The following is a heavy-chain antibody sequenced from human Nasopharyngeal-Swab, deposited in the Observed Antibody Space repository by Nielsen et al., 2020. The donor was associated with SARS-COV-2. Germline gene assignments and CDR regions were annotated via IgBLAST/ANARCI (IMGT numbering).Heavy chain of an antibody. J-gene: IGHJ4*02. CDR2: ISGSGGST. V-gene: IGHV3-23*01. D-gene: IGHD3-3*02. Sequence: GESLKISCAASGFTFSSYAMSWVRQAPGKGLEWVSAISGSGGSTYYADSVKGRFTISRDNSKNTLYLQMNSLRAEDTAVYYCAKDQGEHFWSGYWEFGYWGQGTLVTVSS. CDR1: GFTFSSYA. CDR3: AKDQGEHFWSGYWEFGY.